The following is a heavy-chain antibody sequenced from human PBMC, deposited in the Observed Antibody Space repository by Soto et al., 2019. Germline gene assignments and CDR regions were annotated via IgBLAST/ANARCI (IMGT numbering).Heavy chain of an antibody. CDR3: ARRRGDSSGYYYGPNWFDP. J-gene: IGHJ5*02. CDR2: IYPGDSDT. D-gene: IGHD3-22*01. CDR1: GYSFTSYW. Sequence: GESLTISCKGSGYSFTSYWIGWVRQMPGKGLEWMGIIYPGDSDTRYSPSFQGQVTISADKSISTAYLQWSSLKASDTAMYYCARRRGDSSGYYYGPNWFDPWGQGTLVTVSS. V-gene: IGHV5-51*01.